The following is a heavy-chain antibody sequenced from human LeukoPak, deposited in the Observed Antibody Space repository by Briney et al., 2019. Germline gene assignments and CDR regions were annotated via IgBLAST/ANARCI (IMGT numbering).Heavy chain of an antibody. CDR2: IKSKTDGGTT. CDR3: TTDYYDSSGYYSALGY. J-gene: IGHJ4*02. D-gene: IGHD3-22*01. CDR1: GFTFSNAW. Sequence: VGSLRLSCAASGFTFSNAWMSWVRQAPGKGLEWVGRIKSKTDGGTTDYAAPVKGRFTISRDDSKNTLYLQMNSLKTEDTAVCYCTTDYYDSSGYYSALGYWGQGTLVTVSS. V-gene: IGHV3-15*01.